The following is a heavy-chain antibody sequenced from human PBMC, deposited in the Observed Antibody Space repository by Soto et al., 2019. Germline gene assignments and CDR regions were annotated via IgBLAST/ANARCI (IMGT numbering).Heavy chain of an antibody. CDR2: IIPIFGTA. CDR1: GGTFSSYA. J-gene: IGHJ6*02. D-gene: IGHD2-2*02. V-gene: IGHV1-69*06. Sequence: ASVKVSCKASGGTFSSYAISWVRQAPGQGLEWMGGIIPIFGTANYAQKFQGRVTITADKSTSTAYMELSSLRSEDTAVYYCARDPYCSSTSCYTESLNYYYYGMDVWGQGTTVTVSS. CDR3: ARDPYCSSTSCYTESLNYYYYGMDV.